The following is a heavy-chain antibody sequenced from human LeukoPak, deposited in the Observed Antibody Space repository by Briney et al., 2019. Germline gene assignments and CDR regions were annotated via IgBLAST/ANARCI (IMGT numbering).Heavy chain of an antibody. CDR1: GYIFTNYY. CDR2: INPSGGST. D-gene: IGHD4/OR15-4a*01. Sequence: ASVKVSCKASGYIFTNYYIHWVRQAPGQGLEWMGIINPSGGSTDYAQKFQGRVTMTRGTSTSTVYMELSSLRSEDTAVYYCAKATWYGGNPSGAFDMWGQGTMVTVSS. CDR3: AKATWYGGNPSGAFDM. J-gene: IGHJ3*02. V-gene: IGHV1-46*01.